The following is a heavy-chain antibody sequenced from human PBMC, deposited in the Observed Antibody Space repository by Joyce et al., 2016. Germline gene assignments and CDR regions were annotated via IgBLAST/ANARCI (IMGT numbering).Heavy chain of an antibody. CDR3: ARGVAIMGPTFSFYNMDV. CDR1: GYTLTSYY. D-gene: IGHD1-26*01. Sequence: QVQVVQSGAEVKKPGASVKVSCKASGYTLTSYYIHWVRQAPGQGLEGMGIMDPFGGSTSYAQNFQGRVTMTRDTSPDTVFMELSSLTSDDTAVYYCARGVAIMGPTFSFYNMDVWGKGTTVTVSS. CDR2: MDPFGGST. J-gene: IGHJ6*03. V-gene: IGHV1-46*01.